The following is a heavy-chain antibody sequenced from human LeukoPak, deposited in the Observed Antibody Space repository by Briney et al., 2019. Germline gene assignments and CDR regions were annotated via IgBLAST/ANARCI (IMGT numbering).Heavy chain of an antibody. CDR3: AKVSSYYYYYGMDV. CDR1: GFTFSSYA. V-gene: IGHV3-23*01. CDR2: ISGSGGST. Sequence: GGSLRLSCAASGFTFSSYAMSWVRQAPGKGLEWVSAISGSGGSTYYADSVKGRFTISRDNSKNTLYLQMNSLRAEDTAVYYCAKVSSYYYYYGMDVWGQGTTVIVSS. J-gene: IGHJ6*02. D-gene: IGHD2-2*01.